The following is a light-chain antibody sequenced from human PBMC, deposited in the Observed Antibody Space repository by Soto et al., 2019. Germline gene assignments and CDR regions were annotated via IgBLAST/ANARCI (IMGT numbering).Light chain of an antibody. J-gene: IGKJ1*01. Sequence: EIVLTQSPGTLSLSPGERATLSCRASQSVSNNYLAWYQQKPGQAPRLLIYGASNRATGIPDRFSGSGSGTNVTLTISILEPEDFAVYYCQQYGSSGTFGQGTKVEIK. V-gene: IGKV3-20*01. CDR1: QSVSNNY. CDR2: GAS. CDR3: QQYGSSGT.